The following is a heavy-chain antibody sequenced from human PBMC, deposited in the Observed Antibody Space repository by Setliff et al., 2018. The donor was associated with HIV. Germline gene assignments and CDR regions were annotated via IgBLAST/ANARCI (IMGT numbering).Heavy chain of an antibody. J-gene: IGHJ3*02. Sequence: AASVKVSCKASGYTFTSYYMHWVRQAPGQGLEWMGRINPNSGGTKYAQKFQGRVTMTRDTSIITANMELSRLRSDDTAVYYCARGTRVGANDAFDIWGQGTLVTVSS. V-gene: IGHV1-2*06. CDR3: ARGTRVGANDAFDI. D-gene: IGHD1-26*01. CDR1: GYTFTSYY. CDR2: INPNSGGT.